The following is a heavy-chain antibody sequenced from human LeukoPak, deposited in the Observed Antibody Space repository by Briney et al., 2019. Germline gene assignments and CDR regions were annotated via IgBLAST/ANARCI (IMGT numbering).Heavy chain of an antibody. Sequence: ASVKVSYKASGYSFIYYDITWVRQAPGQGLEGMGGMHPERGTTGSVQKFQGRLTMTRDISISTAYMELSDLRSDDTAVYYCTRSRGFGAGSYGSGSSAWGQGTLVTVSS. J-gene: IGHJ5*02. CDR1: GYSFIYYD. V-gene: IGHV1-8*01. CDR2: MHPERGTT. CDR3: TRSRGFGAGSYGSGSSA. D-gene: IGHD3-10*01.